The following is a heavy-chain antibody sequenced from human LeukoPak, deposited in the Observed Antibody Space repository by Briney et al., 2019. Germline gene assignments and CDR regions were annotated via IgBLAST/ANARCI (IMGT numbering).Heavy chain of an antibody. Sequence: PSETLSLTCAVYGGSFSGYYWSWIRQPPGKGLEWIGSIYYSGSTYYNPSLKSRVTISVDTSKNQFSLKLSSVTAADTAVYYCARHGDGDYPLDYWGQGTLVTVSS. J-gene: IGHJ4*02. D-gene: IGHD4-17*01. CDR2: IYYSGST. V-gene: IGHV4-34*01. CDR1: GGSFSGYY. CDR3: ARHGDGDYPLDY.